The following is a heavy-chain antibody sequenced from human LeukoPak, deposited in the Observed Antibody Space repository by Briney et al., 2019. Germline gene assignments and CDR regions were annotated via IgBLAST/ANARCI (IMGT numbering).Heavy chain of an antibody. D-gene: IGHD2-2*01. CDR1: GFTFSSYA. J-gene: IGHJ4*02. CDR3: ARDGGYCSSTSCYDFDY. Sequence: RGSLRLSCAASGFTFSSYAMHWVRQAPGKGLEWVAVISYDGSNKYYADSVKGRFTISRDNSKNTLYLQMNSLRAEDTAVYYCARDGGYCSSTSCYDFDYWGQGTLVTVSS. CDR2: ISYDGSNK. V-gene: IGHV3-30-3*01.